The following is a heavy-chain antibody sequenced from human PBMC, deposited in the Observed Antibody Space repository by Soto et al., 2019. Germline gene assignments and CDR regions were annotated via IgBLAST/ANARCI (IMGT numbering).Heavy chain of an antibody. CDR2: TYTGGYT. J-gene: IGHJ4*02. V-gene: IGHV3-53*01. CDR3: AREVSGTSFDY. CDR1: GFIVSDNY. Sequence: GGSLRLSCAASGFIVSDNYINWVRQAPGKGLEWVSVTYTGGYTYYADSVKGRFTISRDNSMNTLYLQMNSLRAEDTAVYYCAREVSGTSFDYWGQGTLVTVSS. D-gene: IGHD1-7*01.